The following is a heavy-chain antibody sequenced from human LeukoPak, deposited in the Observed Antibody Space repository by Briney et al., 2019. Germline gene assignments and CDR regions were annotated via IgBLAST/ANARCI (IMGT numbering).Heavy chain of an antibody. Sequence: ASVKVSCKASGYSFTNYAMHGVRQAPGQRLEWMGWINACNGDTKYSQNFQGRVNITRETSASTAYMELSSLRSEDTAVYYCARFPIYGSGSPTYYFDYWGQGTLVTVSS. CDR1: GYSFTNYA. CDR3: ARFPIYGSGSPTYYFDY. J-gene: IGHJ4*02. D-gene: IGHD3-10*01. V-gene: IGHV1-3*01. CDR2: INACNGDT.